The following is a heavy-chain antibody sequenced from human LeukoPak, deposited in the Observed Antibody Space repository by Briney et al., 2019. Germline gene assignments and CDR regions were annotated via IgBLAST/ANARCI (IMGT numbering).Heavy chain of an antibody. CDR1: GFTFSNYE. Sequence: GGSLRLSCTASGFTFSNYEMHWVRQAPGQGLEWVANIKQDGSEKYYVDSVKGRFTISRDNAKNSLYLQMNSLRAEDTAVYYCARDSRGAFDYWGQGTLVTVSS. V-gene: IGHV3-7*01. J-gene: IGHJ4*02. CDR3: ARDSRGAFDY. CDR2: IKQDGSEK. D-gene: IGHD3-10*01.